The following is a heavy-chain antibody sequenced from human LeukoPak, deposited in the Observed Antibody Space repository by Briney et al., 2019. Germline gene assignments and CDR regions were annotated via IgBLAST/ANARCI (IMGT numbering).Heavy chain of an antibody. CDR2: ISHSGST. D-gene: IGHD3-22*01. CDR1: GDSISSYD. CDR3: ARQVPDYNDGSGSPIWFDP. Sequence: SETLSLTCTVSGDSISSYDWSWIRQPPGKGLEWIGYISHSGSTNYYPSLKSRVTISMDTSKNQFSLKLTSVTAADTAVYYCARQVPDYNDGSGSPIWFDPWGQGSMVTVSS. V-gene: IGHV4-59*08. J-gene: IGHJ5*02.